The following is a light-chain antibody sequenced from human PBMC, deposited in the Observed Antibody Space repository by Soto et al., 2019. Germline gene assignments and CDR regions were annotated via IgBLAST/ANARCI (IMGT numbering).Light chain of an antibody. CDR1: SSYVGGYNY. Sequence: LSQPRSLSGSPGPSVTISCTGTSSYVGGYNYVSWYQQHPGKAPKLMIYDVSKRPSGVPDRFSGSKSGNKASLTISGLQAEDEADYSCCSYEGSYTLYGFGTGTKVTVL. V-gene: IGLV2-11*01. CDR3: CSYEGSYTLYG. CDR2: DVS. J-gene: IGLJ1*01.